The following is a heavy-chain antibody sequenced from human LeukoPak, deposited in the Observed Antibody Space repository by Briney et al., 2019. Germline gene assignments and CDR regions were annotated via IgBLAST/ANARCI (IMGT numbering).Heavy chain of an antibody. CDR3: ARDYYDSSGYYAAYYYYYGMDV. CDR2: IWYDGSNK. V-gene: IGHV3-33*08. Sequence: GGSLRLSCAASGFTFSNAWMNWVRQAPGKGLEWVAVIWYDGSNKYYADSVKGRFTISRDNSKNTLYLQMNSLRAEDTAVYYCARDYYDSSGYYAAYYYYYGMDVWGQGTTVTVSS. D-gene: IGHD3-22*01. CDR1: GFTFSNAW. J-gene: IGHJ6*02.